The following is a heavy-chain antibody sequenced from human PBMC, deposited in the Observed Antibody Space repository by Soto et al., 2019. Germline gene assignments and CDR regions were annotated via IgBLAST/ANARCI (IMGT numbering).Heavy chain of an antibody. CDR2: IIPIFGTA. CDR1: GGTFSSYA. Sequence: GASVKVSCKASGGTFSSYAISWVRQAPGQGLEWMGGIIPIFGTANYAQKFQGRVTITADESTSTAYMELSSLRSEDTAVYYCARGSYYYDSSGYPAGIDVWGQGTTVTVSS. V-gene: IGHV1-69*13. J-gene: IGHJ6*02. CDR3: ARGSYYYDSSGYPAGIDV. D-gene: IGHD3-22*01.